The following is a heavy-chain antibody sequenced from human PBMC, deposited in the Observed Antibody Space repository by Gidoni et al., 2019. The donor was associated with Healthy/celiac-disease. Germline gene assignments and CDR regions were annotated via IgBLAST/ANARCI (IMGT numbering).Heavy chain of an antibody. Sequence: QVQLQQWGAGLLKPSENLSLTCAVYGGSFSGYYWSWIRQPPGKGLEWIGEINHSGSTNYNPSLKSRVTISVDTSKNQFSLKLSSVTAADTAVYYCARLYGSARGHDYWGQGTLVTVSS. CDR1: GGSFSGYY. D-gene: IGHD4-17*01. CDR2: INHSGST. J-gene: IGHJ4*02. V-gene: IGHV4-34*01. CDR3: ARLYGSARGHDY.